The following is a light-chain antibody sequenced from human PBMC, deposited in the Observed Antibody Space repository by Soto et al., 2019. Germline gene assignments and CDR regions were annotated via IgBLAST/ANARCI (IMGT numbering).Light chain of an antibody. CDR1: SSDVGAYNL. J-gene: IGLJ2*01. V-gene: IGLV2-23*01. CDR3: CSYAGSRTFV. Sequence: QSALTQPASVSGSPEQSITISCTGTSSDVGAYNLVSWYQQHPGKAPRLIIYEGSKRPSGFSHRFSGSKSDNTASLTISGLRAEDEAHYHCCSYAGSRTFVFGGGTQLTVL. CDR2: EGS.